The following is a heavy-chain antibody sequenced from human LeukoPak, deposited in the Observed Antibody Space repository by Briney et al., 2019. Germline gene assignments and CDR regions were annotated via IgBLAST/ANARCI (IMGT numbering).Heavy chain of an antibody. Sequence: GRSLRLSCAASGFTFSSYAMSWVRQAPGKGLEWVSAISGSGGSTYYADSVKGRFTISRDNSKNTLYLQMNSLRAEDTAVYYCARDRTYCSSTSCPIDYWGQGTLVTVSS. CDR3: ARDRTYCSSTSCPIDY. CDR2: ISGSGGST. CDR1: GFTFSSYA. D-gene: IGHD2-2*01. V-gene: IGHV3-23*01. J-gene: IGHJ4*02.